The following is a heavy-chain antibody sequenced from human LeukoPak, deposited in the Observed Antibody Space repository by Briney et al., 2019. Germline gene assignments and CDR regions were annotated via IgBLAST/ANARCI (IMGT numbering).Heavy chain of an antibody. J-gene: IGHJ4*02. D-gene: IGHD5-18*01. Sequence: GGSLRLSCAASGFTFSSYWMHWVRQAPGKGLVWVSRIKSDGSTTTYADSVKGRFTISRDNAKNTLYLQMNSLRAEDTAVYYCARVVDTHFDYWGQGTLATVSS. V-gene: IGHV3-74*01. CDR3: ARVVDTHFDY. CDR1: GFTFSSYW. CDR2: IKSDGSTT.